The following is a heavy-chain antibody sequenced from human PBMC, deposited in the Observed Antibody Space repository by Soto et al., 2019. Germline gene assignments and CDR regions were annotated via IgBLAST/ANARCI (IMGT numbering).Heavy chain of an antibody. CDR3: ASPKIAFYNWFDP. CDR2: IYYSGST. J-gene: IGHJ5*02. CDR1: GGSIRSSSYY. D-gene: IGHD3-3*02. V-gene: IGHV4-39*01. Sequence: QLQLQESGPGLVKPSETLSLTCTVSGGSIRSSSYYWGWIRQPPVKGLEWIGSIYYSGSTYYNPSLKSRVTISVDTSKNQFSVKLSSVTAADTAVYYCASPKIAFYNWFDPWGQGTLVTVSS.